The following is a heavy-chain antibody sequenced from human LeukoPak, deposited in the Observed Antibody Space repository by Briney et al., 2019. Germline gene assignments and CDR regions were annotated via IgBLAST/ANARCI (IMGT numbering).Heavy chain of an antibody. V-gene: IGHV3-48*01. CDR3: ARDLWGAFDI. CDR1: GLTFSSYS. D-gene: IGHD7-27*01. Sequence: GGSLRLSCAASGLTFSSYSMNWVRQAPGKGLEWLSYISSSSSTIYYADSVKGRFTISRDNAKNSLYLQMNSLRVEDTAAYYCARDLWGAFDIWGQGTMATVSS. J-gene: IGHJ3*02. CDR2: ISSSSSTI.